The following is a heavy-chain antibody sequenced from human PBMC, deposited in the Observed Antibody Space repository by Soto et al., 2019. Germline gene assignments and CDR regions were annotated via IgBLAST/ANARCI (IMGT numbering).Heavy chain of an antibody. Sequence: SETLSLTCTVSGGSVSSGGYYWSWIRQPPGKGLEWIGYVYFSGSTNFNPSLKSRVTMSVDRPKNQFSLKLSSVTAADTAVYYCARDTIRSGTYHRPWLDPWGQGTLVTVSS. CDR1: GGSVSSGGYY. CDR2: VYFSGST. V-gene: IGHV4-61*08. D-gene: IGHD1-26*01. CDR3: ARDTIRSGTYHRPWLDP. J-gene: IGHJ5*02.